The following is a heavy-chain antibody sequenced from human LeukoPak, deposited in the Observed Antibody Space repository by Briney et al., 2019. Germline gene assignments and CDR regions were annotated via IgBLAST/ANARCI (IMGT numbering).Heavy chain of an antibody. D-gene: IGHD2-8*02. Sequence: GGSLRLSCAASGFTFNSYTMNWVRQAPGKGLEWLSSISSSSGYIFYTDSLKGRFTISRDNAKNSLYLQMNSLRAEDTAVYYCARGTSEAYYGMDVWGQGTTVTVSS. CDR3: ARGTSEAYYGMDV. V-gene: IGHV3-21*01. J-gene: IGHJ6*02. CDR2: ISSSSGYI. CDR1: GFTFNSYT.